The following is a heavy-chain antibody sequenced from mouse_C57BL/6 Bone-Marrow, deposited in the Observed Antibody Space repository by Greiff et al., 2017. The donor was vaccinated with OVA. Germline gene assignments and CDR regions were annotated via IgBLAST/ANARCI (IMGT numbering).Heavy chain of an antibody. CDR3: AREGMGDYDY. CDR2: ISYSGST. Sequence: EVQVVESGPGMVKPSQSLSLTCTVTGYSITSGYDWHWIRHFPGNKLEWMGYISYSGSTNYNPSLKSRISITHDTSKNHFFLKLNSVTTEDTATYYCAREGMGDYDYWGQGTTLTVSS. CDR1: GYSITSGYD. V-gene: IGHV3-1*01. D-gene: IGHD2-10*02. J-gene: IGHJ2*01.